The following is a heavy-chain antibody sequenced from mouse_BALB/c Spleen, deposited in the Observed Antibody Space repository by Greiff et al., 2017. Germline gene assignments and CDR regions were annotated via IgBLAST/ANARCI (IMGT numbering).Heavy chain of an antibody. CDR3: TRYGNYDYAMDY. V-gene: IGHV1-5*01. D-gene: IGHD2-1*01. CDR1: GYSFTSYW. Sequence: VQLQQSGTVLARPGASVKMSCKASGYSFTSYWMHWVKQRPGQGLEWIGAIYPGNSDTSYNQKFKGKAKLTAVTSASTAYMELSSLTNEDSAVYYCTRYGNYDYAMDYWGQGTSVTVSS. CDR2: IYPGNSDT. J-gene: IGHJ4*01.